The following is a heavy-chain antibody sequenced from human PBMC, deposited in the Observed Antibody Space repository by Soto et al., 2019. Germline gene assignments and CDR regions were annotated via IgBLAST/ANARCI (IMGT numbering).Heavy chain of an antibody. CDR3: AIDYGGNLDY. Sequence: QVQLVESGGGVVQPGTSLRLSCAASGFTFSNIAMHWVRQAPGTGLEWLAVISYDGSDKYHADSVKGRFTISRANSRNTLSVQINRLGGEDTAVYYCAIDYGGNLDYSGQGTLVTVSS. J-gene: IGHJ4*02. V-gene: IGHV3-30-3*01. D-gene: IGHD4-17*01. CDR1: GFTFSNIA. CDR2: ISYDGSDK.